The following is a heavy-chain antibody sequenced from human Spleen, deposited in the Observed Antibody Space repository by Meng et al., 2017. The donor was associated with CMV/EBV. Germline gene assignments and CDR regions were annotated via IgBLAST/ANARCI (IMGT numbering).Heavy chain of an antibody. V-gene: IGHV3-23*01. CDR1: GFTFSSYA. CDR3: AKYLDQYYYYYGMDV. D-gene: IGHD1/OR15-1a*01. CDR2: ISGRGDST. Sequence: GESLKISCAASGFTFSSYAMSWVRQAPGKGLEWVSIISGRGDSTYYADSVKGRFTISRDNSKNTLYLQMNSLRAEDTAVYYCAKYLDQYYYYYGMDVWGQGTMVTVSS. J-gene: IGHJ6*02.